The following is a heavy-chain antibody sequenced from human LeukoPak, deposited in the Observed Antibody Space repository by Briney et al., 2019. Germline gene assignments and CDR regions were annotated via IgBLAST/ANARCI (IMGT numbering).Heavy chain of an antibody. CDR2: IYYSGST. Sequence: SETLSLTCTVSGGSISSYYWSWIRQPPGKGLEGIGYIYYSGSTNYNPSLKSRVTVSVDTSKNQFSLKLSSVTAADTAVYYCARYRDHYDSSGYHGAFDIWGQGTMVTVSS. CDR3: ARYRDHYDSSGYHGAFDI. CDR1: GGSISSYY. J-gene: IGHJ3*02. V-gene: IGHV4-59*01. D-gene: IGHD3-22*01.